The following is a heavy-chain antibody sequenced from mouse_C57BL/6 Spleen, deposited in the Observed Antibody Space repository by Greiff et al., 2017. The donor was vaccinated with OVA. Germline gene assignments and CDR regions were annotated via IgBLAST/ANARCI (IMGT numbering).Heavy chain of an antibody. D-gene: IGHD3-2*02. CDR2: ILPGDGDT. Sequence: QVQLQQSDPKLLKPGASVRLSCKLFGYASGTPCLNGGKQSTGKGLEWIGRILPGDGDTNYKGKCKDKATLTADKSSSTAYMQLSSLTSEDSAVYFCARGDSSGYVGFAYWGQGTLVTVSA. V-gene: IGHV1-82*01. CDR3: ARGDSSGYVGFAY. J-gene: IGHJ3*01. CDR1: GYASGTPC.